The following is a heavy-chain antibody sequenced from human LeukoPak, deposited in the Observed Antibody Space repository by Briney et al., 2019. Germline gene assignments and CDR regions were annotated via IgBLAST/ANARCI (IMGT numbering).Heavy chain of an antibody. V-gene: IGHV4-59*01. CDR3: ARAPGTYYYYYMDV. CDR1: GGSISSYY. D-gene: IGHD1-1*01. J-gene: IGHJ6*03. CDR2: IYYSGST. Sequence: SETLSLTCTVSGGSISSYYWSWLRQPPGKGLEWIGYIYYSGSTNYNPSLKSRVTISVDTSKNPFSLKLSSVTAADTAVYYCARAPGTYYYYYMDVWGKGTTVTVSS.